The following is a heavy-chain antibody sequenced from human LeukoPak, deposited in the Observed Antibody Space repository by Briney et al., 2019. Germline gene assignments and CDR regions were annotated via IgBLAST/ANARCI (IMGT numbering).Heavy chain of an antibody. Sequence: GGSLRLSCAASGFTFSSYGMHWVRQAPGKGLEWVAVIWYDGSNKYYADSVKGRFTISRDNSKNTLYLQMNSLRAEDTAVYYCAKGIRGGSYAGFDYWGQGTLVTVSS. CDR1: GFTFSSYG. CDR3: AKGIRGGSYAGFDY. D-gene: IGHD1-26*01. V-gene: IGHV3-33*06. J-gene: IGHJ4*02. CDR2: IWYDGSNK.